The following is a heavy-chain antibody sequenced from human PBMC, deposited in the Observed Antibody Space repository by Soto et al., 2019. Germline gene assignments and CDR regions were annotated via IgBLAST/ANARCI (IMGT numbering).Heavy chain of an antibody. CDR1: GYTLTSYA. CDR2: INAGNGNT. D-gene: IGHD3-16*02. Sequence: ASVKVSCKASGYTLTSYAMHWVRQAPGQRLEWMGWINAGNGNTKYSQKFQGRVTITRDTSASTAYMELSSLRSEDTAVYYCARESAFGGVIVIGGYWGQGTLVTVSS. V-gene: IGHV1-3*01. CDR3: ARESAFGGVIVIGGY. J-gene: IGHJ4*02.